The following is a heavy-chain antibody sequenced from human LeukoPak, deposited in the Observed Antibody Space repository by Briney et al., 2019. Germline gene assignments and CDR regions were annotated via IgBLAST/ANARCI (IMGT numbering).Heavy chain of an antibody. J-gene: IGHJ4*02. D-gene: IGHD1/OR15-1a*01. CDR2: IYYSGST. Sequence: PSETLSLTCTVSGGSISSSSYYWGWIRQPPGKGLEWIGSIYYSGSTYYNPSLKSRVTISVDTSKNQFSLKLSSVTAADTAVYYCARETGTVDYWGQGTLVTVSS. V-gene: IGHV4-39*07. CDR1: GGSISSSSYY. CDR3: ARETGTVDY.